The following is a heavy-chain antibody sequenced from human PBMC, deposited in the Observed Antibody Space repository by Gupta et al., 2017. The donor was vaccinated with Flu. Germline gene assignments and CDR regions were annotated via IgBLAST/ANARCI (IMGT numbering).Heavy chain of an antibody. J-gene: IGHJ4*02. Sequence: YAMSWVRQAPGKGLEWVSLITGIDGRTYYADSVKGRFTISRDNSKNTLYLQINSLRVDDTAVYYCAKDPFYGDYGIDYWGQGTPVTVSS. CDR2: ITGIDGRT. CDR3: AKDPFYGDYGIDY. V-gene: IGHV3-23*01. CDR1: YA. D-gene: IGHD4-17*01.